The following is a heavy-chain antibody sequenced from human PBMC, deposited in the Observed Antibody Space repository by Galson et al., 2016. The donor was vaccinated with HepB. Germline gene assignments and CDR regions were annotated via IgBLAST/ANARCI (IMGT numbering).Heavy chain of an antibody. CDR1: GFKFHDYK. V-gene: IGHV3-21*01. CDR2: ISTISSYI. J-gene: IGHJ4*02. CDR3: ARGLMAAPGIDY. Sequence: SLRLSCAASGFKFHDYKMDWVRQAPGKGLEWVSSISTISSYINYADSVEGRYTISRDNAKNTLYLQMNSLRAEDTAVYYCARGLMAAPGIDYWGQGTLVTVSS. D-gene: IGHD6-13*01.